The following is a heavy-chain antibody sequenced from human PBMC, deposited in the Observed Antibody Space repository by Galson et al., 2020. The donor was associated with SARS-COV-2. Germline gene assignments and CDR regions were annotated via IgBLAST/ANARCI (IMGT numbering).Heavy chain of an antibody. CDR1: GGSISSGGYY. Sequence: ETSETLSLTCTVSGGSISSGGYYWSWIRQHPGKGLEWIGYIYYSGSTYYNPSLKSRVTISVDTSKNQFSLKLSSVTAADTAVYYCARLRCLDGLHETYGMDVWGQGTTVTVSS. D-gene: IGHD3-3*01. CDR3: ARLRCLDGLHETYGMDV. J-gene: IGHJ6*02. V-gene: IGHV4-31*03. CDR2: IYYSGST.